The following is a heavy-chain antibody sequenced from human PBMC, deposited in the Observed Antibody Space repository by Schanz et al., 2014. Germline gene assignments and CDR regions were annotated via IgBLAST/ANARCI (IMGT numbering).Heavy chain of an antibody. CDR1: GFVFGDYY. J-gene: IGHJ4*02. Sequence: QVQVVQSGGGLAKPGGSLRLSCAASGFVFGDYYMTWIRQDPGQGLEWLTYISDSGTYTNYADSVKGRFTISRDYAKSSLFRQMNSLRDDGAAVYYCAASSGCHHSTDYWGQGTLVTVSS. V-gene: IGHV3-11*05. CDR2: ISDSGTYT. CDR3: AASSGCHHSTDY. D-gene: IGHD6-19*01.